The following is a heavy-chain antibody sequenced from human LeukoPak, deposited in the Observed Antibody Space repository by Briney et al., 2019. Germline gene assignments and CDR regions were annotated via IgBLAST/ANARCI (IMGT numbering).Heavy chain of an antibody. J-gene: IGHJ4*02. Sequence: SVKVSCKASGGTFSSYAISWVRQAPGQGLEWMGRIIPILGIANYAQKFQGRVTITADKSTSPAYMELSSLRSEDTAVYYCAREREDDYVWGSYRSDYWGQGTLVTVSS. V-gene: IGHV1-69*04. CDR3: AREREDDYVWGSYRSDY. D-gene: IGHD3-16*02. CDR1: GGTFSSYA. CDR2: IIPILGIA.